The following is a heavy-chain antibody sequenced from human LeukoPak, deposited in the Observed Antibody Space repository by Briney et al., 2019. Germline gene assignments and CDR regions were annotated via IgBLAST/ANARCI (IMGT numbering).Heavy chain of an antibody. Sequence: PGRSLRLSCAASGFTFSSYGMHWVRQAPGKGLEWVAVISYDGSNKYYADSVKGRFTISRDNSKNTLYLQMNSLRAEDTAVCYCAKDGGGGERYFDWLPNPEGMDVWGQGTTVTVSS. D-gene: IGHD3-9*01. V-gene: IGHV3-30*18. J-gene: IGHJ6*02. CDR3: AKDGGGGERYFDWLPNPEGMDV. CDR2: ISYDGSNK. CDR1: GFTFSSYG.